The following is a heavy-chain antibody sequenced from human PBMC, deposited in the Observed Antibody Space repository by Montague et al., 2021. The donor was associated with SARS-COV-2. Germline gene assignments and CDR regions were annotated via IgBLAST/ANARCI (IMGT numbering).Heavy chain of an antibody. V-gene: IGHV4-39*07. Sequence: SETLSLTCTVSGGSISSGDYYWSWIRQPPGKGLEWIGSIYYSGSTYYNPSLKSRVTISVDTSKNQISLKLSSVTAADTAVYYCARDYGDYGSGYYYGMDVWGQGTTVTVSS. J-gene: IGHJ6*02. CDR1: GGSISSGDYY. CDR2: IYYSGST. D-gene: IGHD4-17*01. CDR3: ARDYGDYGSGYYYGMDV.